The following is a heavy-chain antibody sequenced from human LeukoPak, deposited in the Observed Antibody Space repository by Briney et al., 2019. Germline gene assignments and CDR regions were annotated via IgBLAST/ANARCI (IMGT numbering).Heavy chain of an antibody. V-gene: IGHV3-33*01. CDR3: ARGPAGYGSSTRCYWGFVDY. CDR1: GFTFSEYG. J-gene: IGHJ4*02. D-gene: IGHD2-2*01. CDR2: VYYDGSNE. Sequence: PGMSLRLSCAASGFTFSEYGMHWVRQAPGKGLEWVAVVYYDGSNEYYADSVKGRFTISRDNSKKTLYLQMNSLSVEDTAVYYCARGPAGYGSSTRCYWGFVDYWGQGTLVTVSA.